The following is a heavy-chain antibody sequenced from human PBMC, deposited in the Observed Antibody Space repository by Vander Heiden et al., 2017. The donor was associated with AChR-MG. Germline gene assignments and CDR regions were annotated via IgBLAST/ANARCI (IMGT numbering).Heavy chain of an antibody. CDR1: GFSLSTYGAG. CDR3: AHRFDLSSSWYRYYFDF. D-gene: IGHD6-13*01. J-gene: IGHJ4*01. V-gene: IGHV2-5*02. Sequence: QITLKESGPTLVKPTQTLTLTCTFSGFSLSTYGAGVGWIRQPPGKALEWLALIYWDDDRRYSPSLKSRLAIIKDTSKNQVSLTMTNMDPADSATYFCAHRFDLSSSWYRYYFDFWGQGILVTVSS. CDR2: IYWDDDR.